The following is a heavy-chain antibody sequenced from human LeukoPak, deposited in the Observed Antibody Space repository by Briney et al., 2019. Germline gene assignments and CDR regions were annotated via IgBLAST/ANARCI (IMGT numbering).Heavy chain of an antibody. J-gene: IGHJ4*02. D-gene: IGHD1-26*01. CDR1: GYTFTSYG. CDR2: ISAYNGNT. CDR3: ASFPYDSGSYSGY. V-gene: IGHV1-18*01. Sequence: EASVKVSCQASGYTFTSYGISWVRQAPGQGLEWIGWISAYNGNTNYAQKLQGRVTMTTDTSTSTAYMELRSVGSDDTAVYYCASFPYDSGSYSGYWGQGTLVTVSS.